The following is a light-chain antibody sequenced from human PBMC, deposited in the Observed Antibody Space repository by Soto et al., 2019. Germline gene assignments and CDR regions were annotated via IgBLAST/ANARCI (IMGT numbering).Light chain of an antibody. J-gene: IGKJ1*01. Sequence: DIQMTQSPFTLSASVGDRVTITCRASQSISIWLAWYQQKPGKAPKILIYKASSLESGVPSRFSGSGSGTEFTLTISNLQPDDFATYYCQQYSTYTPRTFGQGTKVDIK. CDR2: KAS. CDR3: QQYSTYTPRT. CDR1: QSISIW. V-gene: IGKV1-5*03.